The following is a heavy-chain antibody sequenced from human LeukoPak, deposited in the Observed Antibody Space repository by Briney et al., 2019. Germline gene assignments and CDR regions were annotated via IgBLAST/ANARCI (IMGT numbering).Heavy chain of an antibody. CDR1: GGSVSSARDY. CDR2: NYCSGSP. V-gene: IGHV4-61*01. Sequence: SETLSLTCTVSGGSVSSARDYWGWIRQPPGHGLARLGFNYCSGSPNYTPSLKSRLTMSVGPSHNQFSLKLSSVPAADTAMYYCARLIDSCGGDCYPYYFDYWGQGTLVTVSS. J-gene: IGHJ4*02. CDR3: ARLIDSCGGDCYPYYFDY. D-gene: IGHD2-21*02.